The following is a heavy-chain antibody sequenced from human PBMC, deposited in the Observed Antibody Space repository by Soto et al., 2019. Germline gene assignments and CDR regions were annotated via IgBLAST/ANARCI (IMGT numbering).Heavy chain of an antibody. D-gene: IGHD3-10*01. CDR3: AFMVRGVIGWFDP. J-gene: IGHJ5*02. V-gene: IGHV3-53*04. CDR1: GFTVSSNY. Sequence: GGSLRLSCAASGFTVSSNYMSWVHQAPGKGLEWVSVIYSGGSTYYADSVKGRFTISRHNSKNTLYLQMNSLRAEDTAVYYCAFMVRGVIGWFDPWGQGTLVTVSS. CDR2: IYSGGST.